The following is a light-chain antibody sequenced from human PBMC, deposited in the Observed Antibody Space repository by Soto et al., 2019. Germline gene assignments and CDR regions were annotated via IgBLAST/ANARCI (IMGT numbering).Light chain of an antibody. CDR2: GAS. CDR3: QQYKNWPRT. J-gene: IGKJ1*01. CDR1: QIVGTN. Sequence: EMVTTQSPATRSGSKGERATRSGRASQIVGTNLAWYQQKPGQAPRLLISGASTRATGIPGRSSGSGSGTEFILTISSLQSEDFAVYYCQQYKNWPRTFGQGTKVDIK. V-gene: IGKV3-15*01.